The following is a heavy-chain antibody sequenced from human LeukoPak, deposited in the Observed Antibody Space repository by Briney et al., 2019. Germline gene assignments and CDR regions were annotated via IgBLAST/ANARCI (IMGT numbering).Heavy chain of an antibody. CDR2: IWYDGSNK. CDR1: GFTFSSYG. D-gene: IGHD3-22*01. Sequence: PGGSLRLSCAASGFTFSSYGMHWVRQAPGKGLEWVAVIWYDGSNKYYADSVKGRFTISRDNSKNTLYLQMNSLRAEDTAVYYCARDGPDDSSGYYSRDTNYFDYWGQGTLVTVSS. CDR3: ARDGPDDSSGYYSRDTNYFDY. V-gene: IGHV3-33*01. J-gene: IGHJ4*02.